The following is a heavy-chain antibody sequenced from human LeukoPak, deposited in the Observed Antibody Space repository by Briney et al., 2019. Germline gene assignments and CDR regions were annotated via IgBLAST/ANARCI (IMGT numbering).Heavy chain of an antibody. V-gene: IGHV3-21*01. D-gene: IGHD6-13*01. Sequence: GGSLRLSCAASGFTFSSYSMNWVRQAPGKGLEWVSSIISSSSYIYYADSGKGRFTISRDNAKNSLYLQMNSLRAEDTAVYYCARSREGSSSWPDAFDIWGQGTMVTVSS. CDR1: GFTFSSYS. J-gene: IGHJ3*02. CDR3: ARSREGSSSWPDAFDI. CDR2: IISSSSYI.